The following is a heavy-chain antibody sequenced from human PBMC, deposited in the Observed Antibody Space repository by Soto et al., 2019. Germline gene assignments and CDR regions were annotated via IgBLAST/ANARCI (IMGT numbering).Heavy chain of an antibody. CDR3: ARLQFGEGFDY. CDR2: IFPNGNT. Sequence: SETLSLTCTVSRGYVNTVHWSWVRQPAGKGLEWIGRIFPNGNTDYSPSLKSRVTLSVDTSKNQISLNLTSVTAADTAVYYCARLQFGEGFDYWGQGALVTVSS. CDR1: RGYVNTVH. J-gene: IGHJ4*02. D-gene: IGHD3-10*01. V-gene: IGHV4-4*07.